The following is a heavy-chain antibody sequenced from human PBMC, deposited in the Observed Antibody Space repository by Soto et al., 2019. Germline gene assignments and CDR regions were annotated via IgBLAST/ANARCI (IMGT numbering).Heavy chain of an antibody. Sequence: SETLSLTCSVSGGSISSYYWSWIRQPPGKGLEWIGCIYYSGSTYYNPSLKSRVTISVDTSKNQFSLKLSSVTAADTAVYYCARRSGITMVRGVEQWGQGTLVTVSS. V-gene: IGHV4-59*08. CDR2: IYYSGST. D-gene: IGHD3-10*01. CDR3: ARRSGITMVRGVEQ. J-gene: IGHJ4*02. CDR1: GGSISSYY.